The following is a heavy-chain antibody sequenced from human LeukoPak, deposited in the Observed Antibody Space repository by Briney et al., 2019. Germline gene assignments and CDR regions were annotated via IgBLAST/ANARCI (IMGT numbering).Heavy chain of an antibody. CDR2: INPNSGGT. Sequence: ASVKVSCKASGYTFTGYYMHWVRQAPGQGLEWMGWINPNSGGTNYAQKFQGRVTMTRDTSISTAYMELSRLRSDDTAVYYCARDYTPYCSGGSCYEFDPWGQGTLVTVSS. D-gene: IGHD2-15*01. CDR1: GYTFTGYY. CDR3: ARDYTPYCSGGSCYEFDP. J-gene: IGHJ5*02. V-gene: IGHV1-2*02.